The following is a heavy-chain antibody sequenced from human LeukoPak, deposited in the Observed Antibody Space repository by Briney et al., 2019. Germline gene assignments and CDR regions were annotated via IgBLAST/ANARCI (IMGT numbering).Heavy chain of an antibody. CDR1: GFTFSIYA. CDR2: ISGSGGSA. J-gene: IGHJ4*02. CDR3: ARGPSGYHNT. Sequence: PGGSLRLSCAASGFTFSIYAMTWVRQAPGKGLEWVSAISGSGGSAYYADSVKGRFTISRDNSKNTLYLQMNSLRAEDTAVYYCARGPSGYHNTGGQGTLVTVSS. D-gene: IGHD5-12*01. V-gene: IGHV3-23*01.